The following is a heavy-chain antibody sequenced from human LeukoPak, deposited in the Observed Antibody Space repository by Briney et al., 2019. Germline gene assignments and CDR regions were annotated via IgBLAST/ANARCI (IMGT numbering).Heavy chain of an antibody. CDR2: IIPILGIA. CDR3: ARDSVITMVRGVPFYFDY. D-gene: IGHD3-10*01. V-gene: IGHV1-69*04. Sequence: SVKVSCKASGGTFSSYAISWVRQAPGQGLEWMGRIIPILGIANYAQKFQGRVTITADKSTSTAYMELSSLRSEDTAVYYCARDSVITMVRGVPFYFDYWGQGTLVTVSS. CDR1: GGTFSSYA. J-gene: IGHJ4*02.